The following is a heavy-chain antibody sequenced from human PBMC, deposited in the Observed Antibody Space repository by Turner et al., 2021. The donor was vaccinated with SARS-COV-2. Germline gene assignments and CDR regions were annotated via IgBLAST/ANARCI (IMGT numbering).Heavy chain of an antibody. Sequence: EEQLFVSGGGLVQPGAWLSLACAGAGFTLRSYAMRWVRQAPGKERERVLSMSASGGSTYYADSVKGRFTISRDNSENTLSLQMISLRAEDTAVYYCAKDQYNSGWYSKDYWGQGTLVTVSS. CDR2: MSASGGST. V-gene: IGHV3-23*01. CDR3: AKDQYNSGWYSKDY. J-gene: IGHJ4*02. D-gene: IGHD6-19*01. CDR1: GFTLRSYA.